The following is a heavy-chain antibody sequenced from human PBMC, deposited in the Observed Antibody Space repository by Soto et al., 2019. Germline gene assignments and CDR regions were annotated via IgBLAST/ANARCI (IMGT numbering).Heavy chain of an antibody. J-gene: IGHJ4*02. CDR2: INPSGDST. V-gene: IGHV1-46*03. CDR1: GYTFTIYY. CDR3: ARDSTTWAVDY. D-gene: IGHD6-13*01. Sequence: ASVKVSCKASGYTFTIYYMHWVRQAPGQGLEWMGIINPSGDSTRYAQKFQGRVTMTRDTSTSTVYMDLSSLRSEDTAVYYCARDSTTWAVDYWGQGTLVTVSS.